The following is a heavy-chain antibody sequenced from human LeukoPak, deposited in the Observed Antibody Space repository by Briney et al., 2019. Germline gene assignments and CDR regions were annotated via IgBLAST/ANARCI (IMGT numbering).Heavy chain of an antibody. V-gene: IGHV4-38-2*01. CDR3: ARIYCTSTSCYPGRGYFDY. CDR1: GYSISSGYY. CDR2: IYHSGST. D-gene: IGHD2-2*01. J-gene: IGHJ4*02. Sequence: SETLSLTCAVSGYSISSGYYWGWIRQPPGKGLEWIGSIYHSGSTYYNPSLKSRVTISVDTSENQFSLKLSSVTAADTAVYYCARIYCTSTSCYPGRGYFDYWGQGTLVTVPS.